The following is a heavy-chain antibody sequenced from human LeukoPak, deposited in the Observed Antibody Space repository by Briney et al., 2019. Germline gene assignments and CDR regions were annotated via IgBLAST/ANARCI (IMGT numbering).Heavy chain of an antibody. CDR2: IYPGGADT. Sequence: GEALKISCKGSGYSFTSYWIGWVRQMPGEGLEWMGIIYPGGADTRYSPSFQDHVTISADNSIITAYLQWISLQTSGAAMYYCARIAGPDFGVVRPYYFDYWGQGTLVTVSS. CDR1: GYSFTSYW. J-gene: IGHJ4*02. D-gene: IGHD3-3*01. V-gene: IGHV5-51*01. CDR3: ARIAGPDFGVVRPYYFDY.